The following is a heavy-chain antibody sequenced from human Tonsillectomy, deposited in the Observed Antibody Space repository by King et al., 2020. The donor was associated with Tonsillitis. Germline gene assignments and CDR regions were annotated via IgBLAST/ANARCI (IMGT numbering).Heavy chain of an antibody. V-gene: IGHV4-34*01. CDR3: ASPRYCSGGSCYSRARAFDI. J-gene: IGHJ3*02. D-gene: IGHD2-15*01. CDR2: INHSGST. CDR1: GGSFSGYY. Sequence: VQLQQWGAGLLKPSETLSLTCAVYGGSFSGYYWSWIRQPPGKGLEWIGEINHSGSTNYNPSLKSRVTISVDTAKNQFSLKLSSVTAADPAVYYCASPRYCSGGSCYSRARAFDIWGQGTMVTVSS.